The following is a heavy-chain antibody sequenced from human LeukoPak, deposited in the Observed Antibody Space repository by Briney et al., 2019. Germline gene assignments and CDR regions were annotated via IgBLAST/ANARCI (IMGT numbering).Heavy chain of an antibody. Sequence: PSETQSLTCAVSGYSISIGYYWGWIRQPPGTGLERIVGIYHSGSTYYNPSLKSRVTISVDTSKNQFSLKLSSVTVSDTAVYYCARVERGSGSFYYYYYMDVWGKGTTVTVSS. D-gene: IGHD3-10*01. CDR2: IYHSGST. V-gene: IGHV4-38-2*01. CDR3: ARVERGSGSFYYYYYMDV. J-gene: IGHJ6*03. CDR1: GYSISIGYY.